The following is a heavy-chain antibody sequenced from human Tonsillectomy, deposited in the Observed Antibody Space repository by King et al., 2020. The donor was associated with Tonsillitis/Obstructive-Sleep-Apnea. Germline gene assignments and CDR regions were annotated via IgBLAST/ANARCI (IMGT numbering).Heavy chain of an antibody. D-gene: IGHD3-3*01. J-gene: IGHJ6*03. CDR1: GFTFSSYA. V-gene: IGHV3-23*04. Sequence: QLVQSGGGLVQPGGSLRLSCAASGFTFSSYAMSWVRQAPGKGLEWVSAISGSGGSTYYADSVKGRFTISRDNSKNTLYLQMNSLRAEDTAVYYCAKDRGFWSGYYPYYYYYYMDVWGKGPTVTVSS. CDR2: ISGSGGST. CDR3: AKDRGFWSGYYPYYYYYYMDV.